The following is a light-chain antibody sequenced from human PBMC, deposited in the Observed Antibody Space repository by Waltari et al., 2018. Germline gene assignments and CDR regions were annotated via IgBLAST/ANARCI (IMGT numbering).Light chain of an antibody. V-gene: IGKV1-13*02. CDR2: DVF. J-gene: IGKJ4*01. Sequence: AIQLTQSPSSLSASVGDRVTISCRASITVSSALAWYQQQPGKPPKLLIYDVFNLQSGVPSRFSGSGSGTDFTLTINSLQPEDFATYYCQQFNRYPLTFGGGTQVEIK. CDR1: ITVSSA. CDR3: QQFNRYPLT.